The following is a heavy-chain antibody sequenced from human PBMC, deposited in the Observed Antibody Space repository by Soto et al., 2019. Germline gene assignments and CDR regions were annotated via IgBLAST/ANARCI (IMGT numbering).Heavy chain of an antibody. CDR1: GGSISSYY. Sequence: SETLFLTCTVSGGSISSYYWSWIRQPPGKGLEWIGYIYYSGSTNYNPSLKSRVTISVDTSKNQFSLKLSSVTAADTAVYYCAREWGSIAEDAFDIWGQGTMVTVSS. CDR2: IYYSGST. V-gene: IGHV4-59*01. D-gene: IGHD6-6*01. CDR3: AREWGSIAEDAFDI. J-gene: IGHJ3*02.